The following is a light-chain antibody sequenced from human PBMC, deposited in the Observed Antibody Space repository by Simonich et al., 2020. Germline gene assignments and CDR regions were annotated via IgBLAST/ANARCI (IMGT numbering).Light chain of an antibody. CDR2: QDS. CDR3: QAWDSSYVV. Sequence: SYELTQPPSVSVSPGQTASITCSGAKLGDKYACWYQQKPGQSPVLVIYQDSKRPPGIPGRFSGSNAGNTATLTISGTQAMDEADYYCQAWDSSYVVFGGGTKLTVL. V-gene: IGLV3-1*01. J-gene: IGLJ2*01. CDR1: KLGDKY.